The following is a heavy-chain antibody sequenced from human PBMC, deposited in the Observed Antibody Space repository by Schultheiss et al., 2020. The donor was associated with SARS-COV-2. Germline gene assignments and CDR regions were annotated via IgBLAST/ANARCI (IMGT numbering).Heavy chain of an antibody. D-gene: IGHD1-26*01. CDR3: ATAKWERAMSDAFDI. V-gene: IGHV4-61*02. J-gene: IGHJ3*02. CDR2: IYTSGST. CDR1: GGSISSGSYY. Sequence: SETLSLTCTVSGGSISSGSYYWSWIRQPAGKGLEWIGRIYTSGSTNYNPSLKSRVTISVDTSKNQFSLKLSSVTAADTAVYYCATAKWERAMSDAFDIWGQGTTVTVSS.